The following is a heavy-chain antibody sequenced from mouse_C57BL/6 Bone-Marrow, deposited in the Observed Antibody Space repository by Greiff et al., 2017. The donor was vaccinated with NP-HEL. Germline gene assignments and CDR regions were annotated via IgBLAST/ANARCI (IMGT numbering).Heavy chain of an antibody. V-gene: IGHV1-19*01. CDR2: INPYNGGT. J-gene: IGHJ3*01. D-gene: IGHD2-12*01. Sequence: EVQLQESGPVLVKPGASVKMSCKASGYTFTDYYMNWVKQSHGKSLEWIGVINPYNGGTSYNQKFKGKATLTVDKSSSTAYMELNSLTSEDSAVYYCARWDYIYWFAYWGQGTLVTVSA. CDR1: GYTFTDYY. CDR3: ARWDYIYWFAY.